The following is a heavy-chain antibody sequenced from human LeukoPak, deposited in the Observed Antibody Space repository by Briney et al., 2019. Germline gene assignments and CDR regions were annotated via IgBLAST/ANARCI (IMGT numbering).Heavy chain of an antibody. CDR1: GGTFSSYA. D-gene: IGHD5-12*01. Sequence: GASVKVSCKASGGTFSSYAISWVRQAPGQGLEWMGRIIPILGIANYAQKFQGRVTITADKSTSTAYMELSSLRSEDTAVYYCAREYSGYVFDYWGQGTLVTVSS. V-gene: IGHV1-69*04. CDR2: IIPILGIA. CDR3: AREYSGYVFDY. J-gene: IGHJ4*02.